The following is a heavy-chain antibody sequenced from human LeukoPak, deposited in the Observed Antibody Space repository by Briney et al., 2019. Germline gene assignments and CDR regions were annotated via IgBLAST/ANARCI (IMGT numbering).Heavy chain of an antibody. D-gene: IGHD6-13*01. CDR1: GGSFSGYY. Sequence: ETLSLTCAVYGGSFSGYYRSWIRQPPGKGLEWIGEINHSGSTNYNPSLKSRVAISVDTSKNQFSLKLSSVTAADTAVYYCARGRQQLVRSRSWNWFDPWGQGTLVTVSS. CDR2: INHSGST. CDR3: ARGRQQLVRSRSWNWFDP. J-gene: IGHJ5*02. V-gene: IGHV4-34*01.